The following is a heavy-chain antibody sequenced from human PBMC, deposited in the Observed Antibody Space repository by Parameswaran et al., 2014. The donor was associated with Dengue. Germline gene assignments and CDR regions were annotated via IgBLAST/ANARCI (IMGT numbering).Heavy chain of an antibody. CDR3: ARDPWIRDSSGYFDY. CDR2: IIPILGIA. D-gene: IGHD3-22*01. J-gene: IGHJ4*02. Sequence: SWVRQAPGQGLEWMGRIIPILGIANYAQKFQGRVTITADKSTSTAYMELSSLRSEDTAVYYCARDPWIRDSSGYFDYWGQGTLVTVSS. V-gene: IGHV1-69*04.